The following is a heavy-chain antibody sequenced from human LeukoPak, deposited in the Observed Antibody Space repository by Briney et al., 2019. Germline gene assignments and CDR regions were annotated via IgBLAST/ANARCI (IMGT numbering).Heavy chain of an antibody. D-gene: IGHD2-2*01. J-gene: IGHJ4*02. CDR2: ISGSGGST. CDR1: GFTFSSYA. CDR3: AKFGGVVVPAAMAEDYFDY. V-gene: IGHV3-23*01. Sequence: GGSLRLSCAAFGFTFSSYAMSWVRPAPGKGLEWVSAISGSGGSTYYADSVKGRFTISRDNSKNTLYLQMNSLRAEDTAVYYCAKFGGVVVPAAMAEDYFDYWGQGTLVTVSS.